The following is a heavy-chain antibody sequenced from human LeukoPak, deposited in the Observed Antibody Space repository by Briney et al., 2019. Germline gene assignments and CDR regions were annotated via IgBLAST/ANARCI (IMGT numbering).Heavy chain of an antibody. J-gene: IGHJ6*03. Sequence: ASVKVSCKASGYTFTSYGISWVRQAPGQGLEWMGWISAYNGNPNYAQKLQGRVTMTTDTSTSTAYMELRSLRSDDTAVYYCARERPSFYDFWSGYYGDYYYYMDVWGKGTTVTVSS. CDR2: ISAYNGNP. CDR1: GYTFTSYG. CDR3: ARERPSFYDFWSGYYGDYYYYMDV. V-gene: IGHV1-18*01. D-gene: IGHD3-3*01.